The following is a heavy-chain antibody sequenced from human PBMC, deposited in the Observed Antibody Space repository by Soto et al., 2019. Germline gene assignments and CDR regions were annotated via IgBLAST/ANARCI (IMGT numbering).Heavy chain of an antibody. Sequence: QVQLVESGGGVVQPGRSLRLSCAASGFTFSSYAMHWVRQAPGKGLEWVAVISYDGSNKYYADSVKGRFTISRDKSKNPLYLQMNSLRAEDTAVYYCARDHSWGLVWYYVMDVWGQGTTVTVSS. CDR3: ARDHSWGLVWYYVMDV. CDR2: ISYDGSNK. J-gene: IGHJ6*02. D-gene: IGHD2-15*01. CDR1: GFTFSSYA. V-gene: IGHV3-30-3*01.